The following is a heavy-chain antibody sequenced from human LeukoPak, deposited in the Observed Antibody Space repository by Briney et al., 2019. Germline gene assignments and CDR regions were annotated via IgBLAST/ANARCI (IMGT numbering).Heavy chain of an antibody. CDR2: ISSSSSTI. CDR1: GFTLSSYS. Sequence: GGSLRLSCAASGFTLSSYSMDWVRQAPGKGLEWVSYISSSSSTIYYADSVKGRFTISRDNAKNSLYLQMNSLRDEDTAVYYCAKVLYSSSWSFDYWGQGTLVTVSS. J-gene: IGHJ4*02. V-gene: IGHV3-48*02. D-gene: IGHD6-13*01. CDR3: AKVLYSSSWSFDY.